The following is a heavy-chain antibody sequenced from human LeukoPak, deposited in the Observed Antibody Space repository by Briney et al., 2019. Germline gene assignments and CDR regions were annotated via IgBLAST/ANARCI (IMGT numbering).Heavy chain of an antibody. V-gene: IGHV3-23*01. D-gene: IGHD3-22*01. Sequence: GGSLRLSCAASGFTLSNYGLSWVRQAPGKGLEWVSGITGSGGSTYYADSVKGRFTISRDNSKNTIYLQMNSLRAEDTALYYCAKRSSTSSGYFDFWGRGTLVTVSS. J-gene: IGHJ4*02. CDR2: ITGSGGST. CDR3: AKRSSTSSGYFDF. CDR1: GFTLSNYG.